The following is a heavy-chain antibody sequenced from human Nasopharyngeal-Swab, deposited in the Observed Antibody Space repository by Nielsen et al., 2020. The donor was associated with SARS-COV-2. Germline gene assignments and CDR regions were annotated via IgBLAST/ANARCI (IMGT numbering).Heavy chain of an antibody. D-gene: IGHD5-12*01. J-gene: IGHJ4*02. CDR1: GFTFSDYY. CDR2: ISSSGSTI. CDR3: ARARGYSGYGSDY. Sequence: GESLKISCAASGFTFSDYYMSWIRQAPGKGLEWVSYISSSGSTIYYADSVKGRFTISRDNAKNSLYLQMNSLRAEDTAVYYCARARGYSGYGSDYWGQGTLVTVSS. V-gene: IGHV3-11*01.